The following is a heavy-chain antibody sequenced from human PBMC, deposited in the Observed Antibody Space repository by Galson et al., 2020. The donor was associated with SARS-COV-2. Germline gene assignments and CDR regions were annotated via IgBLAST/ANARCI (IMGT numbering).Heavy chain of an antibody. CDR2: IYYSGST. V-gene: IGHV4-59*01. D-gene: IGHD4-17*01. J-gene: IGHJ3*02. CDR3: ASTNYGDYVDAFDI. CDR1: GGSISSYY. Sequence: SETLLTCTVSGGSISSYYWSWIRQPPGKGLEWIGYIYYSGSTNYNPSLKSRVTISVDTSKNQFSLKLSSVTAADTAVYYCASTNYGDYVDAFDIWGQGTMVTVSS.